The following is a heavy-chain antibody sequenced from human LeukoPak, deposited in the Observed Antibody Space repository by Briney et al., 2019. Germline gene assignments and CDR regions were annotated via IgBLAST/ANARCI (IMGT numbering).Heavy chain of an antibody. V-gene: IGHV4-59*01. D-gene: IGHD3-16*01. Sequence: SETRSLTCTVSGGSISSYYWSWIRQPPGKGLEWIGYIYYSGSTNYNPSLKSRVTISVDTSKNQFSLKLSSVTAADTAVYYCARDGGGFDYWGQGTLVTVSS. CDR3: ARDGGGFDY. J-gene: IGHJ4*02. CDR1: GGSISSYY. CDR2: IYYSGST.